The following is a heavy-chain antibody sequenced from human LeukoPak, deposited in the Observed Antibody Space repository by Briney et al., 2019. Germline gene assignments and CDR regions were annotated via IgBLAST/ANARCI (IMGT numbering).Heavy chain of an antibody. D-gene: IGHD5-24*01. CDR3: TRGQFPYFDY. CDR2: TYYRSKWYN. CDR1: GDSVSSNSVA. Sequence: SHTLSLTCAISGDSVSSNSVAWNWIRQSPSRGLEGLGRTYYRSKWYNDYAVSVKSRITINPDTSKNQFSLHLNSVTPEDTAVYYCTRGQFPYFDYWGQGTLVTVSS. V-gene: IGHV6-1*01. J-gene: IGHJ4*02.